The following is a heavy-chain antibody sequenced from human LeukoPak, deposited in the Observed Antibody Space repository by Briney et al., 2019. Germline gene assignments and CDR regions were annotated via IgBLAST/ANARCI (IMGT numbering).Heavy chain of an antibody. D-gene: IGHD3-16*02. V-gene: IGHV4-59*08. CDR1: GGSIGTYY. Sequence: SETLSLTCTVYGGSIGTYYWSWIRQSPGKGLEWIGYIYVTGTRYNPYLQSRVTISVDRSRNQFFLKMSSVTAADTAVYHCARHIGGGIEDMDVWGKGTKVIVSS. CDR2: IYVTGT. J-gene: IGHJ6*03. CDR3: ARHIGGGIEDMDV.